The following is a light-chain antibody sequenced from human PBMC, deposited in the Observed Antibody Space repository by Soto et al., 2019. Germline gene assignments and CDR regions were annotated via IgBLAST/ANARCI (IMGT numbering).Light chain of an antibody. CDR1: QSISSW. V-gene: IGKV1-5*01. Sequence: DIQMTQSPSTLSASVGDRVTITCRASQSISSWLAWYQQKPGKAPKALIYDASTLRSGVPSRFSGGGSGTEFTLTISSLQPDDFATYYSQQYNTYSTFGQGTRLEIK. CDR3: QQYNTYST. CDR2: DAS. J-gene: IGKJ5*01.